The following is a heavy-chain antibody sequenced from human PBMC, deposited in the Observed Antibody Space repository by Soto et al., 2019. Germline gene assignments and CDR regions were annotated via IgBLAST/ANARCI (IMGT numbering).Heavy chain of an antibody. J-gene: IGHJ6*02. CDR3: ARDRLMATAGTARHYFGLDV. D-gene: IGHD5-18*01. Sequence: SETLSLTCTVSGGSIRSGGYYWVWVRHNPRRGLEWIGNIYYSGNTYYNPSLKSRLTISVDTSKNQFSLNLSSVTAADTAVYYCARDRLMATAGTARHYFGLDVWGQGTTVTVSS. CDR1: GGSIRSGGYY. CDR2: IYYSGNT. V-gene: IGHV4-31*03.